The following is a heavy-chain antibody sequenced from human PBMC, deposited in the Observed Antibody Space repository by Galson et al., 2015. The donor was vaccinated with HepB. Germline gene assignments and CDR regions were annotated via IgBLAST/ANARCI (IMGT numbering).Heavy chain of an antibody. CDR2: FSASDKST. Sequence: SLRLSCAASGFTFSTYAMTWVRQAPGKGLEWVSGFSASDKSTDYAASVKGRFTISRDDSQNTLYLQMNSLRAEDTAVYYCAKVKQQLTYNYYYGMDVWGQGTTVTVSS. J-gene: IGHJ6*02. V-gene: IGHV3-23*01. CDR3: AKVKQQLTYNYYYGMDV. CDR1: GFTFSTYA. D-gene: IGHD6-13*01.